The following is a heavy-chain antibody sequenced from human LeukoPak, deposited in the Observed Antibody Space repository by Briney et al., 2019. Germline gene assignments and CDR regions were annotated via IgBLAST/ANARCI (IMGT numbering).Heavy chain of an antibody. D-gene: IGHD3-16*01. J-gene: IGHJ4*02. Sequence: GGSLRLSCAASGFIFSKAWVAWVRQAPGKGLEWVGHIKTEAEDGTTDYGAPVKGKFTISRDDAKSTLYLQMNSLNTEDTAVYFCTSALNLVLGELLGYWGQGTLVTVSS. V-gene: IGHV3-15*01. CDR3: TSALNLVLGELLGY. CDR2: IKTEAEDGTT. CDR1: GFIFSKAW.